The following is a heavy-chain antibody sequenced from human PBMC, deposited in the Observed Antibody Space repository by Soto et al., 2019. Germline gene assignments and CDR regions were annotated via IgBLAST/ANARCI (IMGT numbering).Heavy chain of an antibody. J-gene: IGHJ4*02. Sequence: QVQLQQWGAGLLKPSETRSITCAVYGGSFSGYYWSWIRQPPGKGLEWIGEINHSGSSNYNPSLKSRVTISVDTSKNQFSLKLSSVTAADTAVYYCARGITMVRGVIPRPYFDYWGQGTLVTVSS. V-gene: IGHV4-34*01. CDR2: INHSGSS. D-gene: IGHD3-10*01. CDR3: ARGITMVRGVIPRPYFDY. CDR1: GGSFSGYY.